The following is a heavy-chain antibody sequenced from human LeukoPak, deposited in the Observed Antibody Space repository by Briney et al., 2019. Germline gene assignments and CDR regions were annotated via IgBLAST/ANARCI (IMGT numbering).Heavy chain of an antibody. D-gene: IGHD3-3*01. CDR3: ARENYDFWSGYFPPYYYYMDV. Sequence: SETLSLTCSVSGGSISSSSYYWGWIRQPPWKGLEWIGSIYYSGSTYYNPSLKSRVTISVDTSKNQFSLKLSSVTAADTAVYYCARENYDFWSGYFPPYYYYMDVWGKGTTVTVSS. V-gene: IGHV4-39*07. CDR1: GGSISSSSYY. CDR2: IYYSGST. J-gene: IGHJ6*03.